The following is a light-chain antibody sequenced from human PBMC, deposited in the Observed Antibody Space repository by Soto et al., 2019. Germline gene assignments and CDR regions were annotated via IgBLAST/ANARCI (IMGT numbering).Light chain of an antibody. J-gene: IGKJ4*01. CDR1: QSLSSY. CDR3: QPSYSTPFT. V-gene: IGKV1-39*01. CDR2: AAS. Sequence: DIQMTQSPSSLSSSVGDIVTITCRASQSLSSYLNLYQQKPGKAPTLLIYAASSLQSGVPSRFSGSGSGTDFTLTISSLQPEDFATYYCQPSYSTPFTFGGGTNVESK.